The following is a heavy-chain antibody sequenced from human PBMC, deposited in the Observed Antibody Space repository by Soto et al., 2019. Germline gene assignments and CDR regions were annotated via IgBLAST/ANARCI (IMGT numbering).Heavy chain of an antibody. D-gene: IGHD3-10*01. J-gene: IGHJ4*02. CDR2: ISGSGGST. CDR3: AKDLMKGYYGSGSYNY. CDR1: GFTFSSYA. Sequence: XGSLRLSCAASGFTFSSYAMSWVRQAPGKGLEWVSAISGSGGSTYYADSVKGRFTISRDNSKNTLYLQMNSLRAEDTAVYYCAKDLMKGYYGSGSYNYWGQGTLVTVSS. V-gene: IGHV3-23*01.